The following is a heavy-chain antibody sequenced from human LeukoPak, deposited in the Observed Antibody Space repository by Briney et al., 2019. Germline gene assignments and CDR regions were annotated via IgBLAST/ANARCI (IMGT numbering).Heavy chain of an antibody. CDR2: IPYDGSNK. Sequence: GGSLRLSCAASGFTFSNYGIHWVRQAPGKGLEWVAVIPYDGSNKYYADSVKGRFTISRDNSKNTLYLQMNSLRAEDTAVYYCARWGSSWSDYWGQGTLVTVSS. CDR1: GFTFSNYG. J-gene: IGHJ4*02. V-gene: IGHV3-30*03. D-gene: IGHD6-13*01. CDR3: ARWGSSWSDY.